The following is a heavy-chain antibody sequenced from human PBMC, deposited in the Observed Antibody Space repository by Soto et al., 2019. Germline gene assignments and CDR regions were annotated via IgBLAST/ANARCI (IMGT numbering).Heavy chain of an antibody. V-gene: IGHV4-34*01. Sequence: QVQLQQWGAGLLKPSETLSLTCAVYGGSFRGYYWSWIRQPPGKGLECIGEINHSGNTNYNPSLKSRVTISVDTSKNQLFLNLSSVTAADTAMYYCARHHVRGRTIAGAAEFWGQGTLVTVSS. D-gene: IGHD6-13*01. CDR3: ARHHVRGRTIAGAAEF. J-gene: IGHJ4*02. CDR2: INHSGNT. CDR1: GGSFRGYY.